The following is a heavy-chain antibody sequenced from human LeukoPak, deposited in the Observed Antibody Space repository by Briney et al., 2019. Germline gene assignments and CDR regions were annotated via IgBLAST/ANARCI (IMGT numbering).Heavy chain of an antibody. J-gene: IGHJ6*04. CDR3: ARDRAGYCSSTSCIRTAQAGKYYYYGMDV. CDR1: GFTFSSYG. CDR2: IWYDGSNK. Sequence: PGRSLRLSCAASGFTFSSYGMHWVRQAPGKGLEWVAVIWYDGSNKYYADSVKGRFTISRDNSKNTLYLQMNSLRAEDTAVYYCARDRAGYCSSTSCIRTAQAGKYYYYGMDVWGKGTTVTVSS. V-gene: IGHV3-33*01. D-gene: IGHD2-2*01.